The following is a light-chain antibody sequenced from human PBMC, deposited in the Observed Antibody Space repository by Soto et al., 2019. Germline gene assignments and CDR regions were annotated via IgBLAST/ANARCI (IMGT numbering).Light chain of an antibody. V-gene: IGKV3-20*01. Sequence: EIVLTQSPGTLSLSPGERATLSCRASQSVSNSYVAWYQQKTGQAPRLLIYAASSRATGIPDRFSGSGSGTEFTLTIIRLEHADFAVYYCQQYGSSHSYTFGQGTKLEIK. J-gene: IGKJ2*01. CDR1: QSVSNSY. CDR3: QQYGSSHSYT. CDR2: AAS.